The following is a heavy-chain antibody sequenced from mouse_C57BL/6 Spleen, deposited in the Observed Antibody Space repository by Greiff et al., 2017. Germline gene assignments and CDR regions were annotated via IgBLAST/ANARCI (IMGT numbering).Heavy chain of an antibody. CDR3: ARSTRDSSGYAAWFAY. Sequence: QVTLKESGPGILQSSQTLSLTCSFSGFSLSPSGMGVSWIRLPSGKGLEWLAHIYWDDYKRYNPSLNRRLTIAKDTSRKQVFRKITSVDTADTATYDCARSTRDSSGYAAWFAYWGQGTMVTVSA. D-gene: IGHD3-2*01. V-gene: IGHV8-12*01. CDR2: IYWDDYK. CDR1: GFSLSPSGMG. J-gene: IGHJ3*01.